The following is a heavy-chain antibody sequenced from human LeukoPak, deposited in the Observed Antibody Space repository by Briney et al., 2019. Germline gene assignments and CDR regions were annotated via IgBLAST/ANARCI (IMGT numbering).Heavy chain of an antibody. Sequence: GGSLRLSCAVSGFTFDDYAMHWVRQVPGKGLEWVSTISSNSNNIDYADSVKGRFTISRDNSNNSLYLQMNSLRAEDRGLYYCAKDIWSGEGSGTGIDYWGQGTLVTVSS. CDR3: AKDIWSGEGSGTGIDY. V-gene: IGHV3-9*01. D-gene: IGHD3-10*01. J-gene: IGHJ4*02. CDR1: GFTFDDYA. CDR2: ISSNSNNI.